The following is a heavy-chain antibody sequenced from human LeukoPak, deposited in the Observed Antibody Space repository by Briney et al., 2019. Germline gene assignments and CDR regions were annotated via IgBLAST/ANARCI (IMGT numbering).Heavy chain of an antibody. J-gene: IGHJ3*02. CDR3: ARDRRVVGATRAFDI. CDR2: IKPDGSST. CDR1: GITFSNYW. D-gene: IGHD1-26*01. Sequence: GGSLRLSCAASGITFSNYWIHWVRQAPGKGLVWVSRIKPDGSSTNYADSVKGRFTISRDNAKNTVFLQMNSLRAEDTAVYYCARDRRVVGATRAFDIWGQGTMVTVSS. V-gene: IGHV3-74*01.